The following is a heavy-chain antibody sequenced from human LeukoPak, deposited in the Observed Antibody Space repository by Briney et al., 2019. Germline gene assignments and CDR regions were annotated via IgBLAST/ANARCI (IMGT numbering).Heavy chain of an antibody. J-gene: IGHJ4*02. CDR2: ISAYNGNT. V-gene: IGHV1-18*01. D-gene: IGHD3-3*01. CDR1: GYTFTSYG. Sequence: ASGKVSCKASGYTFTSYGISWVRQAPGQGLEWMGWISAYNGNTNYAQKLQGRVTMTTDTSTSTAYMELRSLRSDDTAVYYCARAGTYDFWSGYLRGHFDYWGQGTLVTVSS. CDR3: ARAGTYDFWSGYLRGHFDY.